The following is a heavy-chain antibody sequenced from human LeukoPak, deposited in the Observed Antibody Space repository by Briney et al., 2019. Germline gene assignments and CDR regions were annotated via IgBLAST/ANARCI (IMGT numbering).Heavy chain of an antibody. CDR2: FDPEDGET. D-gene: IGHD2-15*01. V-gene: IGHV1-24*01. CDR1: GYTLTELS. Sequence: ASVKVSCKVSGYTLTELSMHWVRQAPGKGLEWMGGFDPEDGETIYAQKFQGRVTMTEDTSTDTAYMELSSLRSGDTAVYYCATGYLGYCSGGSCYSNYYYGMDVWGQGTTVTVSS. CDR3: ATGYLGYCSGGSCYSNYYYGMDV. J-gene: IGHJ6*02.